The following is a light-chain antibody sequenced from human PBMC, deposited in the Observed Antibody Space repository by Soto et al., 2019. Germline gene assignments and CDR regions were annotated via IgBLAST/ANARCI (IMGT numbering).Light chain of an antibody. CDR2: NVS. CDR1: SSDVGGYNS. V-gene: IGLV2-14*01. Sequence: QSALTQPASVSGSPGQSITISCTGTSSDVGGYNSVSWYQQYPGTAPKLMIYNVSYRPSGISTRFSVSKSGDTASLTISGLQADDEADYCCSSYTSTSTRVYGGGTKLTVL. J-gene: IGLJ3*02. CDR3: SSYTSTSTRV.